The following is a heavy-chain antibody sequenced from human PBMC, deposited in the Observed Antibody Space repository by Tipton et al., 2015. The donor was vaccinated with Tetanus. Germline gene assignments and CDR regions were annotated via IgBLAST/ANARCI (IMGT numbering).Heavy chain of an antibody. CDR1: GGSISSGDYY. D-gene: IGHD1-26*01. V-gene: IGHV4-30-4*01. CDR2: IYYSGST. J-gene: IGHJ4*02. Sequence: TLSLTCTVSGGSISSGDYYWSWIRQPPGKGLEWIGYIYYSGSTYYNPSLKSRVTISVDTSKNQFSLKLSSVTAADTAVYYCAREGMGYSGSSDWGQGTLVTVSS. CDR3: AREGMGYSGSSD.